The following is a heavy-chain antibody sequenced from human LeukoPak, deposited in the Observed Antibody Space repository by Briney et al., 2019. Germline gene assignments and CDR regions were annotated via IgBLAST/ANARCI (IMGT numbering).Heavy chain of an antibody. CDR1: GGSISSGDYY. CDR2: IYYSGST. J-gene: IGHJ5*02. CDR3: ASSREFINWFDP. D-gene: IGHD3-10*01. V-gene: IGHV4-30-4*08. Sequence: PSETLSLTCTVSGGSISSGDYYWSWIRQPPGKGLEWIGYIYYSGSTYYNPSLKSRVTISVDTSKNQFSLKLSSVTAADTPVYYCASSREFINWFDPWGQGTLVTVSS.